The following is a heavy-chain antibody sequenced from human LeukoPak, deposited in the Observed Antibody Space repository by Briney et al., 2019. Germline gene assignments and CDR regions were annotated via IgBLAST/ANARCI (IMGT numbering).Heavy chain of an antibody. CDR3: ARVSRLKYSSSWYGY. J-gene: IGHJ4*02. CDR2: INPNSGGT. CDR1: GYTFTSYY. Sequence: ASVKVSCKASGYTFTSYYMHWVRQAPGQGLEWMGWINPNSGGTNYAQKFQGRVTMTRDTSISTAYMELSRLRSDDTAVYYCARVSRLKYSSSWYGYWGQGTLVTVSS. V-gene: IGHV1-2*02. D-gene: IGHD6-13*01.